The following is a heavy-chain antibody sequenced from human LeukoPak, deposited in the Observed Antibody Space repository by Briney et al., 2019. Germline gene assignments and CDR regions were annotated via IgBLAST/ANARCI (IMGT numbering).Heavy chain of an antibody. J-gene: IGHJ3*02. CDR1: GGSISSYY. CDR2: IYTSGST. V-gene: IGHV4-4*07. Sequence: NPSETLSLTCTVSGGSISSYYWSWIRQPAGKGLEWIGRIYTSGSTNYNPSLKSRVTMSVDTSKNQFSLKLSSVTAADTAVYYCARVWGRGPIAAAGTRGAFDIWGQGTMVTVSS. CDR3: ARVWGRGPIAAAGTRGAFDI. D-gene: IGHD6-13*01.